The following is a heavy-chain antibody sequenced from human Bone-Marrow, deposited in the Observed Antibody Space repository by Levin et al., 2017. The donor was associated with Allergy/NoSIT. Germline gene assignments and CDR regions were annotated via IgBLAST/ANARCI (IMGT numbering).Heavy chain of an antibody. CDR2: ISYDGSNK. CDR1: GFTSNNYG. V-gene: IGHV3-30*18. D-gene: IGHD1-26*01. J-gene: IGHJ6*02. CDR3: TKDRHWEYYYAMDV. Sequence: GGSLRLSCAASGFTSNNYGLHWVRQAPGKGLEWVAVISYDGSNKYYADSVKGRFSISRDNSKNRLYLQMNSLRAEDTAVYYCTKDRHWEYYYAMDVWGQGTTVTVSS.